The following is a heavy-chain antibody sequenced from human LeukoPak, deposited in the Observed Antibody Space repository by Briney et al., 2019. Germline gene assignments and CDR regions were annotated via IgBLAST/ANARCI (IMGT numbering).Heavy chain of an antibody. V-gene: IGHV4-59*12. J-gene: IGHJ4*02. CDR3: ARESYYGSGSYYFDG. Sequence: SETLSLTCTVSGGSIRTYYWSWIRQPPGKGLEWIGYIYHSGSTNFNASLKSRVTISVDTSRNQFSLKVSSVTAADTAVYYCARESYYGSGSYYFDGWGQGTLVTVSS. D-gene: IGHD3-10*01. CDR1: GGSIRTYY. CDR2: IYHSGST.